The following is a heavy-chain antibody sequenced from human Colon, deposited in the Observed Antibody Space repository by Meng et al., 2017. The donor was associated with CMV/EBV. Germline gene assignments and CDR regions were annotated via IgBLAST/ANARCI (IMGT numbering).Heavy chain of an antibody. CDR2: VWDDGRNK. Sequence: GESLKISCAASGLTFSNYGMHWVRQAPGKGLEWVAVVWDDGRNKYYADSMKGRFTISRDNSKNTVFLQMNSLRAEDTAVYFCAKDIRNMAGGDYWGQGTLVTVSS. D-gene: IGHD2-21*01. J-gene: IGHJ4*02. V-gene: IGHV3-33*06. CDR1: GLTFSNYG. CDR3: AKDIRNMAGGDY.